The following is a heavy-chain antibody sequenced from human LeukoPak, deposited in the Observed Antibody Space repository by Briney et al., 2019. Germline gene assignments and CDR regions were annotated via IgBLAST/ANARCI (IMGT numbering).Heavy chain of an antibody. J-gene: IGHJ3*02. CDR2: INHSGST. CDR1: GGSFSGYY. Sequence: PSETLSLTCTVYGGSFSGYYWSWIRQPPGKGLEWIGEINHSGSTNYNPSLKSRVTISVDTSKNQFSLKLSSVTAADTAVYYCARDSGGYSYGYLGRKAFDIWGQGTMVTVSS. D-gene: IGHD5-18*01. CDR3: ARDSGGYSYGYLGRKAFDI. V-gene: IGHV4-34*01.